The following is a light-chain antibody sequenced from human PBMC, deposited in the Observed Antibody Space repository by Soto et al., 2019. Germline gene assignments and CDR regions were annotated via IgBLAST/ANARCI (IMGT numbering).Light chain of an antibody. CDR3: QQYNDWPLT. CDR1: QSVLYSSNNKNY. J-gene: IGKJ1*01. Sequence: DIVMTQSPDSLAVSLGERATINCKSSQSVLYSSNNKNYLAWYQQKPGQAPSILIYGAFTRATGIPARFSGTGSGTEFTLTISRLQSEDFALYYCQQYNDWPLTCGQGTKVDIK. CDR2: GAF. V-gene: IGKV4-1*01.